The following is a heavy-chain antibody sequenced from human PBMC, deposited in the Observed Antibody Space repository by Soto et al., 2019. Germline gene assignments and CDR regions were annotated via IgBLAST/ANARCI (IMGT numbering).Heavy chain of an antibody. CDR2: IYHSGST. V-gene: IGHV4-4*02. D-gene: IGHD3-22*01. Sequence: SETLSLTCAVSGGSISSSNWWSWVRQPPGKGLEWIGEIYHSGSTNYNPSLKSRVTISVDKSKNQFSLKLSSVTAADTAVYYCARRLYYYDSSGYYIDYWGQGTLVTVSS. J-gene: IGHJ4*02. CDR1: GGSISSSNW. CDR3: ARRLYYYDSSGYYIDY.